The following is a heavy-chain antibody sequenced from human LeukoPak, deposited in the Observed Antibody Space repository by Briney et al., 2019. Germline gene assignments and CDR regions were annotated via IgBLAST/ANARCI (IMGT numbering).Heavy chain of an antibody. V-gene: IGHV4-59*01. CDR1: GGSISSYY. CDR2: IYYSGST. CDR3: ARVSSGWYINYFDY. Sequence: SETLSLTCTVSGGSISSYYWSWIRQPPGKGLEWIGYIYYSGSTNYNPSLKSRVTISVDTSKNQFSLKLSSVTAADTAVYYCARVSSGWYINYFDYWGQGTLVAVSS. D-gene: IGHD6-19*01. J-gene: IGHJ4*02.